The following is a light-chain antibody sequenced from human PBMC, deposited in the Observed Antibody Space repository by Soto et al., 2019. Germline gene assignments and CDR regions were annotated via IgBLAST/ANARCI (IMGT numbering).Light chain of an antibody. J-gene: IGKJ3*01. Sequence: DIQMTQSPSSLSASVGDRVTITCRASQGISNYLAWYQQKPGKVPKTLISAASTLQSGVPSRFSGSGSGTDFSLTISALHPEDVATYYGQKYNSARETFGPGAKVDI. CDR1: QGISNY. CDR3: QKYNSARET. V-gene: IGKV1-27*01. CDR2: AAS.